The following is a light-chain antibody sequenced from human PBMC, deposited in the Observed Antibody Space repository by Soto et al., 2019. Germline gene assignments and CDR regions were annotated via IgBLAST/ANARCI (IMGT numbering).Light chain of an antibody. Sequence: EIVLTQSPGTLSVSPGERATLSCRASQSVSSSYLAWYKQKPGQAPRLISYGASSRATGIPDRFSGSGSGTEFTLTISRLEPEDFEVYYCQQYSSSPLTFGGGTKVDIK. CDR1: QSVSSSY. J-gene: IGKJ4*01. V-gene: IGKV3-20*01. CDR3: QQYSSSPLT. CDR2: GAS.